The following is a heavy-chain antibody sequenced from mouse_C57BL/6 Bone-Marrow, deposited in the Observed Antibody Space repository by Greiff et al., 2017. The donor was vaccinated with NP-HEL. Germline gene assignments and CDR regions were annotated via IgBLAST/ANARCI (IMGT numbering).Heavy chain of an antibody. CDR3: TTYYSNYLYYFDY. V-gene: IGHV1-15*01. J-gene: IGHJ2*01. CDR1: GYTFTDYE. CDR2: IDPETGGT. Sequence: QVQLQQSGAELVRPGASVTLSCKASGYTFTDYEMHWVKQTPVHGLEWIGAIDPETGGTASNQKFKGKAILTADKSSSTAYMVLRSLTSEDSAVYYCTTYYSNYLYYFDYWGQGTTLTVSS. D-gene: IGHD2-5*01.